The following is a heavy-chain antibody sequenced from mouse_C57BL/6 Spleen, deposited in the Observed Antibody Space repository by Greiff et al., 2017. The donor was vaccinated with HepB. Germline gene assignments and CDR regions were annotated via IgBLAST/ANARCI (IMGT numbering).Heavy chain of an antibody. V-gene: IGHV5-9-1*02. J-gene: IGHJ4*01. Sequence: DVHLVESGEGLVKPGGSLKLSCAASGFTFSSYAMSWVRQTPEKRLEWVAYISSGGDYIYYADTVKGRFTISRDNARNTLYLQMSSLKSEDTAMYYCTKSITTNAMDYWGQGTSVTVSS. CDR3: TKSITTNAMDY. CDR1: GFTFSSYA. CDR2: ISSGGDYI. D-gene: IGHD1-1*01.